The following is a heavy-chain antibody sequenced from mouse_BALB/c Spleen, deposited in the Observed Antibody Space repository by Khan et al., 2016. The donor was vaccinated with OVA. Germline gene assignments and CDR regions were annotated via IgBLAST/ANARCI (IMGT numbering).Heavy chain of an antibody. CDR2: INTYTGEA. V-gene: IGHV9-3-1*01. Sequence: QIQLVQSGPELKKPGETVKISCKASGYTLTNYGMNWVKQAPGKGLKWMGWINTYTGEATYADDFKGRFAFSLETSASTAYLQINNLKNEDTATYFWSRSNGNYWFAYWGQWTLVTVSA. CDR3: SRSNGNYWFAY. J-gene: IGHJ3*01. CDR1: GYTLTNYG. D-gene: IGHD2-1*01.